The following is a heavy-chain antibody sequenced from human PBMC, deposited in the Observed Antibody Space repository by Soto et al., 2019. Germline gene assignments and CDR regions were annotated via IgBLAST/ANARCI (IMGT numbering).Heavy chain of an antibody. J-gene: IGHJ4*02. CDR1: GFTFSNYA. D-gene: IGHD3-10*01. V-gene: IGHV3-23*01. Sequence: EVQLLESGGGLVQPGGSLRLSCAASGFTFSNYAMSWVRQAPGKGLEWVSTISNSGGNTYYADSVKGRFTISRDNSENTLYLQMNSLRAEDTALYYCAKERAVRGIDYWGQGSLVSVSS. CDR2: ISNSGGNT. CDR3: AKERAVRGIDY.